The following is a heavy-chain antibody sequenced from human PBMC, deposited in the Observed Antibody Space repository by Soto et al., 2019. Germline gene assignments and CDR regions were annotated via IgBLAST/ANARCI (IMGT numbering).Heavy chain of an antibody. CDR2: IGTAGAP. CDR1: GFAFSIYE. J-gene: IGHJ6*02. CDR3: ARMNYYYYGKNV. V-gene: IGHV3-13*05. Sequence: GSLRLSCSASGFAFSIYEMQLFLQATGKALHRVSAIGTAGAPYYPGSVKGRFTIPRENAKNSLYLHLNSLRAGETAVYYCARMNYYYYGKNVWGQRPTVTVSS.